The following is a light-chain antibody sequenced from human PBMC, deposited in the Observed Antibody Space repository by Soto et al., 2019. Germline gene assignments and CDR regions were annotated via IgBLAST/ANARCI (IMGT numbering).Light chain of an antibody. CDR2: EVN. CDR1: SSDVGSYNL. CDR3: RSYAGGSTYV. J-gene: IGLJ1*01. Sequence: QSALAQPASVSGSPGQSITISCTGTSSDVGSYNLVSWYQQHPGKAPKLMIYEVNKRPSGVSSRFSGSKSGNTASLTISGLQAEDEADYYCRSYAGGSTYVFGTGTKVTVL. V-gene: IGLV2-23*02.